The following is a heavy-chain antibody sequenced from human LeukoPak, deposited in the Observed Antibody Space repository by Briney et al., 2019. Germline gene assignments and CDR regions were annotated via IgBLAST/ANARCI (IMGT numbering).Heavy chain of an antibody. J-gene: IGHJ3*02. Sequence: KPSETLSLTCTVSGGSISSSSYYWGWIRQPPGKGLEWIGRIYYSGSIYYNPSLKSRVTISVDTSKNQFSLKLSSVTAADTAVYYCARCRDSGYDGCPAFDIWGQGTMVTVSS. D-gene: IGHD5-12*01. CDR3: ARCRDSGYDGCPAFDI. V-gene: IGHV4-39*07. CDR2: IYYSGSI. CDR1: GGSISSSSYY.